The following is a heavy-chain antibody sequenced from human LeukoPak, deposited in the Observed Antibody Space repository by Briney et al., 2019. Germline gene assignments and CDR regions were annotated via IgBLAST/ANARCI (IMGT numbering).Heavy chain of an antibody. CDR1: GFIFRSYA. CDR3: ARGGGLDV. J-gene: IGHJ6*02. Sequence: GRSLRLSCAASGFIFRSYAMHWVRQPPGKGLEWVAVIWYDGSNKYYADSVRGRFAISRDNAKNSLYLQMSNLRAEDTAVYFCARGGGLDVWGQGATVTVSS. V-gene: IGHV3-33*03. D-gene: IGHD3-16*01. CDR2: IWYDGSNK.